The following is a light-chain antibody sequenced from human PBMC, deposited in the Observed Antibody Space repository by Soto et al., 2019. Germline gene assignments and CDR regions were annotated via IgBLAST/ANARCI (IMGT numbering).Light chain of an antibody. CDR3: QQLNTYPRT. CDR2: AAS. CDR1: QGISTY. Sequence: DIQLTQSPSFLSASVRDRVTITCRASQGISTYLAWYQQKPGKAPTLLIYAASTLQSGVPSRFGGSGSGTEFTLTISSLQPEDFTTYYCQQLNTYPRTFGQGTKVEIK. V-gene: IGKV1-9*01. J-gene: IGKJ1*01.